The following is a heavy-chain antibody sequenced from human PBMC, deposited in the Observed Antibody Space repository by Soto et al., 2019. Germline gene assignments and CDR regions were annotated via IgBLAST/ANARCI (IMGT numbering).Heavy chain of an antibody. CDR3: ARSGDSSGYRPPSYYYGMDV. J-gene: IGHJ6*02. CDR1: GFTFSSYD. D-gene: IGHD3-22*01. Sequence: GGSLRLSCAASGFTFSSYDMHWVRQATGKGLEWVSAIGTAGDTYYPGSVKGRFTISRENAKNSLYLQMNSLRAGDTAVYYCARSGDSSGYRPPSYYYGMDVWGQGTTVTVSS. CDR2: IGTAGDT. V-gene: IGHV3-13*01.